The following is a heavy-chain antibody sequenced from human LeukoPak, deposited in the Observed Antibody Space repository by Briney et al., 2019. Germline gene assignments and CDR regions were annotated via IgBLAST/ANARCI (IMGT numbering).Heavy chain of an antibody. CDR2: ISSSSSTI. CDR1: GFTFSSYS. J-gene: IGHJ6*03. D-gene: IGHD4-17*01. CDR3: ARRRTTVTTIRLNRYYYYMDV. Sequence: PGGSLRLSCAASGFTFSSYSMNWVRQAPGKGLEWVSYISSSSSTIYYADSVKGRFTISRDNAKNSLYLQMNSLRAEDTAVYYCARRRTTVTTIRLNRYYYYMDVWGKGTTVTVSS. V-gene: IGHV3-48*04.